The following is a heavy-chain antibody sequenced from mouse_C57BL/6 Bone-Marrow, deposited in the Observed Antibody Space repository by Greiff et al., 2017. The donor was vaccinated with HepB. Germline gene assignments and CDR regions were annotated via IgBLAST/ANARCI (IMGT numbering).Heavy chain of an antibody. Sequence: QVQLQQSGAELVRPGASVKLSCKASGYTFTDYYINWVKQRPGQGLEWIARIYPGSGNTYYNEKFKGKATLTAEKSSSTAYMQLSSLTSEDSAVYFCARYYSNPYYFDYWGQGTTLTVSS. V-gene: IGHV1-76*01. CDR2: IYPGSGNT. J-gene: IGHJ2*01. CDR1: GYTFTDYY. D-gene: IGHD2-5*01. CDR3: ARYYSNPYYFDY.